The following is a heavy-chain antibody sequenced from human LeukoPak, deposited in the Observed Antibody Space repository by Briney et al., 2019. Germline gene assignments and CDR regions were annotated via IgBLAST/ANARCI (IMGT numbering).Heavy chain of an antibody. CDR3: AKDKAVAGINYFDY. J-gene: IGHJ4*02. CDR1: GFTFDDYA. CDR2: INWNSGSI. D-gene: IGHD6-19*01. V-gene: IGHV3-9*01. Sequence: GGSLRLSCAASGFTFDDYAMHWVRQAPGKGLEWVSGINWNSGSIGYADSVKGRFTISRDKAKNSLYLQMNSLRAEDTALYYCAKDKAVAGINYFDYWGQGTLVTVSS.